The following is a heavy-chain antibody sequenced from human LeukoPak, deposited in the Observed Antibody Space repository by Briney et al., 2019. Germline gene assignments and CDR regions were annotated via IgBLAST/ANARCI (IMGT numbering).Heavy chain of an antibody. D-gene: IGHD1-1*01. CDR3: AREGRYRVHVSWYFDL. V-gene: IGHV1-69*05. Sequence: EASVKVSCKASGGTFSSYAISWVRQAPGQGLEWMGGIIPIFGTANYAQKFQGRVTITTDESTSTAYMELSSLRSEDTAVYYCAREGRYRVHVSWYFDLWGRGTLVTVSS. CDR2: IIPIFGTA. J-gene: IGHJ2*01. CDR1: GGTFSSYA.